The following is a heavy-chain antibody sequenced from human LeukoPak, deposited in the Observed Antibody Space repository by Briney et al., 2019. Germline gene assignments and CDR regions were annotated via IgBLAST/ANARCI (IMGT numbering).Heavy chain of an antibody. Sequence: GSLRLSCAASRFTFSIFGMHWVRQAPGKGLEWIAVISSDGTNKYHADSVRGRFTISRDNSKDTLYLQMSSLRIEDTAIYYCRAATRYLDYYYDYWGQGTLVTVSS. CDR3: RAATRYLDYYYDY. D-gene: IGHD3-22*01. CDR1: RFTFSIFG. V-gene: IGHV3-30*03. CDR2: ISSDGTNK. J-gene: IGHJ4*02.